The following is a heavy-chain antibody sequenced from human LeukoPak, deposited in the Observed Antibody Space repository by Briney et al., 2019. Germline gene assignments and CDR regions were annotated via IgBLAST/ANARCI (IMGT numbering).Heavy chain of an antibody. CDR3: ARNGYCSSTSCLFDY. CDR1: GYTFTSYG. Sequence: EASVKLSCKSSGYTFTSYGVSLVRQAPGQGLEWMGWIIAYSGNTNYSQKVRGRGTMTTDTATSTAYMELRSLISDDTAVYYCARNGYCSSTSCLFDYWGQGTLVTVSS. J-gene: IGHJ4*02. CDR2: IIAYSGNT. V-gene: IGHV1-18*01. D-gene: IGHD2-2*03.